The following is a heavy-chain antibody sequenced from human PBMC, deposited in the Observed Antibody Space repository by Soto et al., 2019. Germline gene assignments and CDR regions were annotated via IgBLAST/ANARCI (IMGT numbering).Heavy chain of an antibody. D-gene: IGHD5-12*01. V-gene: IGHV4-31*03. J-gene: IGHJ3*02. Sequence: QAQLQESGPGLVKPSQTLSLTCTVSGGSISSGGYYWSWIRQNPGKGLEWIGYIYYSGTTNYNPSLKSRLTISVDTSKNQFSLKLNSMTAADTAVYYCARDESATDAFEIWGQGTMVTVSS. CDR1: GGSISSGGYY. CDR2: IYYSGTT. CDR3: ARDESATDAFEI.